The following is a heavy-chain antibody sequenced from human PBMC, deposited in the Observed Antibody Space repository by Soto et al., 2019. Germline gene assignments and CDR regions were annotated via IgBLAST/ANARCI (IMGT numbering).Heavy chain of an antibody. Sequence: ASVKVTCKASGYTITSYYMHWVRQAPGQGLEGMGIINPSSSATRYSQKFQGRVTMTRDVSTSTVYMEMNGLRSEDTAVYYCARGYCSIGSCYRLYYYDMDVWGQGTTVTVSS. CDR3: ARGYCSIGSCYRLYYYDMDV. V-gene: IGHV1-46*01. D-gene: IGHD2-15*01. CDR1: GYTITSYY. J-gene: IGHJ6*02. CDR2: INPSSSAT.